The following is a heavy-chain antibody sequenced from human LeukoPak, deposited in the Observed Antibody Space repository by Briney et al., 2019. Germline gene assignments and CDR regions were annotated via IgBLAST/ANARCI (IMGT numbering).Heavy chain of an antibody. CDR1: EFILSTSE. D-gene: IGHD6-13*01. J-gene: IGHJ4*02. V-gene: IGHV3-23*01. CDR3: ARTYSSSWLLDY. Sequence: GGSLRLSCVASEFILSTSEMNWVRQAPGKGLEWVSAISGSGGSTYYADSVKGRFTISRDNSKNTLYLQMNSLRAEDTAVYYCARTYSSSWLLDYWGQGTLVTVSS. CDR2: ISGSGGST.